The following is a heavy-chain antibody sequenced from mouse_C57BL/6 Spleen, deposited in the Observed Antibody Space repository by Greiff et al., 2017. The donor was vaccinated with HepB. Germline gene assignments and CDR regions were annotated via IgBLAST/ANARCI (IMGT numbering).Heavy chain of an antibody. D-gene: IGHD2-5*01. Sequence: QVQLQQSGPELVKPGASVKISCKASGYAFSSSWMNWVKQRPGKGLEWIGRIYPGDGDTNYNGKFKGKATLTADKSSSTAYMQLSSLTSEDSAVYFCARSFYSNYEGDAMDYWGQGTSVTVSS. CDR3: ARSFYSNYEGDAMDY. CDR2: IYPGDGDT. CDR1: GYAFSSSW. J-gene: IGHJ4*01. V-gene: IGHV1-82*01.